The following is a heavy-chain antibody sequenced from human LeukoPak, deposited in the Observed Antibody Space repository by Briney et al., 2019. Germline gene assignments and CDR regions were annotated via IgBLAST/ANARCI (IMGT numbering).Heavy chain of an antibody. CDR2: INPNSGGT. D-gene: IGHD6-19*01. V-gene: IGHV1-2*02. CDR3: ARYRHRGWGAFDY. Sequence: GASVKVSCKASGYTFTGYYMHWVRQAPGQGLEWMGWINPNSGGTNYAQKFQGRVTMTRDTSISTAYMELSRLRSDDTAVYYCARYRHRGWGAFDYWGQGTPVTVSS. J-gene: IGHJ4*02. CDR1: GYTFTGYY.